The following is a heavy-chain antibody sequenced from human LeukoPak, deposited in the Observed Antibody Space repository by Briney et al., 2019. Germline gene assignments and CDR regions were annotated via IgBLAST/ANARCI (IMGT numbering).Heavy chain of an antibody. Sequence: GGSLRLSCAASGFTFSSYSMNWVRQAPGKGLDWVSSISSSSSYIYYADSVKGQFTISRDNAKNSLYLQMNSLRAEDTAVYYCARDYGLRFLEWFGAFDIWGQGTMVTVSS. V-gene: IGHV3-21*01. CDR3: ARDYGLRFLEWFGAFDI. CDR2: ISSSSSYI. J-gene: IGHJ3*02. CDR1: GFTFSSYS. D-gene: IGHD3-3*01.